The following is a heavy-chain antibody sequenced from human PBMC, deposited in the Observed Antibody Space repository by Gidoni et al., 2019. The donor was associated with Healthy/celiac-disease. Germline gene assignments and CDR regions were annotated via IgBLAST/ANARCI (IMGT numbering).Heavy chain of an antibody. CDR2: IYYSGST. Sequence: QVQLQESGPGLVKPSQTLSLTCTVSGGSISSGGYYWSWIRQHPGKGLEWIGYIYYSGSTYYNPSLKSRVTISVDTSKNQFSLKLSSVTAADTAVYYCARDIPYYDSDRYYYYGMDVWGQGTTVTVSS. CDR1: GGSISSGGYY. V-gene: IGHV4-31*03. D-gene: IGHD3-22*01. CDR3: ARDIPYYDSDRYYYYGMDV. J-gene: IGHJ6*02.